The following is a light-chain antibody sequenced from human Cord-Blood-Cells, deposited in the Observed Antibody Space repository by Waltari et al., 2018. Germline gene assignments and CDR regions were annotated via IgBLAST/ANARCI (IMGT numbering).Light chain of an antibody. Sequence: EIVMTQSPATLSVSPGERATLSCRARQSVSSNLAWYQQKPGQAPRPLIYGASSRAPGIPARFSGSGSGTEFTLTISSLQSEDFAVYYCQQYNNWSRTFGQGTKVEIK. CDR2: GAS. J-gene: IGKJ1*01. CDR1: QSVSSN. CDR3: QQYNNWSRT. V-gene: IGKV3-15*01.